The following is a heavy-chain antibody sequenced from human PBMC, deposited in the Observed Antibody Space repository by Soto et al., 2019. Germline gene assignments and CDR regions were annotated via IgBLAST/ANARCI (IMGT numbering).Heavy chain of an antibody. CDR2: INPSGGST. D-gene: IGHD3-3*01. Sequence: GASVKVSCKASGYTFTSYYMHWVRQAPGQGLEWMGIINPSGGSTSYAQKFQGRVTMTRDPSTSTVYMELSSLRSEDTAVYYCARGDYDFWSGYYNWFDPWGQGTLVTVS. V-gene: IGHV1-46*01. CDR1: GYTFTSYY. J-gene: IGHJ5*02. CDR3: ARGDYDFWSGYYNWFDP.